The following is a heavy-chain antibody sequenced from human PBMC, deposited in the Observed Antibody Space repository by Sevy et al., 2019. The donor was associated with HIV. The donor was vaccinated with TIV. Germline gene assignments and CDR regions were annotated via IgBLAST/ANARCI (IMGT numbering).Heavy chain of an antibody. D-gene: IGHD6-19*01. V-gene: IGHV4-59*01. CDR1: GGSISSYY. Sequence: SETLSLTCTVSGGSISSYYWSWIRQPPGKGLEWIGYIYYSGSTNYNPSLKSRVTISVDTSKNQFSLKLSSVTAADTAVYYCARVVAGIYHFDYWGQGTLVTVSS. J-gene: IGHJ4*02. CDR2: IYYSGST. CDR3: ARVVAGIYHFDY.